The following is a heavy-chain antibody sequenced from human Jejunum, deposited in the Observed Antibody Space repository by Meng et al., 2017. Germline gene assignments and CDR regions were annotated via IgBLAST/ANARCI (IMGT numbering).Heavy chain of an antibody. Sequence: SETLSLTCIVSGDSMNTKTYYWGWIRQPPGKGLEWIGTLYHSGTTYYNPSLQSRVTISVDTSKNQLSLRLSSVTAADTAIYYCAREHGSSNWFYYWGQGTLVTVSS. CDR2: LYHSGTT. J-gene: IGHJ4*02. D-gene: IGHD2-2*01. CDR1: GDSMNTKTYY. V-gene: IGHV4-39*07. CDR3: AREHGSSNWFYY.